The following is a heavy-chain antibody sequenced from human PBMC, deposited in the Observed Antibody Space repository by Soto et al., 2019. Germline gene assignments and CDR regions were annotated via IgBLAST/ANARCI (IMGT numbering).Heavy chain of an antibody. Sequence: PSETQSLTCTVSGGSISSYYWSWIRQPPGKGLEWIGYIYYSGSTNYNPSLKSRVTISVDTSKNQFSLKLSSVTAADTAVYYCARSYGWDDAFDIWGQGTMVTVSS. V-gene: IGHV4-59*01. D-gene: IGHD1-26*01. CDR2: IYYSGST. CDR3: ARSYGWDDAFDI. J-gene: IGHJ3*02. CDR1: GGSISSYY.